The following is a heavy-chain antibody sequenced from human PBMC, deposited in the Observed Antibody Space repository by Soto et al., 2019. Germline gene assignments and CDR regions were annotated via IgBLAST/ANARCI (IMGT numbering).Heavy chain of an antibody. CDR2: IIPIFGTA. D-gene: IGHD2-15*01. J-gene: IGHJ6*02. CDR1: GGTFSSYA. CDR3: ARSQGDIVVVVAATPYYYGMDV. V-gene: IGHV1-69*01. Sequence: QVQLVQSGAEVKKPGSSVKVSCKASGGTFSSYAISWVRQAPGQGLEWMGGIIPIFGTANYAQTFQGRVTITADESTSTAYMELSSLRSEDTAVYYCARSQGDIVVVVAATPYYYGMDVWGQGTTVTVSS.